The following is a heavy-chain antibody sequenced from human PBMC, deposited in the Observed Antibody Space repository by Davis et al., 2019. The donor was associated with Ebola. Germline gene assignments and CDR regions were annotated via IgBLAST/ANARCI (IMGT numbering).Heavy chain of an antibody. V-gene: IGHV1-69*13. CDR3: ARGYYGGLSHNWFDP. J-gene: IGHJ5*02. D-gene: IGHD3-10*01. Sequence: SVKVSCKASVGTFTSYAISWVRQVPGQGLEWMGGIIPIFGTANYAQKFQVRVTITADESTSTAYMELSSLRSEDTAVYYCARGYYGGLSHNWFDPWGQGTLVTVSS. CDR2: IIPIFGTA. CDR1: VGTFTSYA.